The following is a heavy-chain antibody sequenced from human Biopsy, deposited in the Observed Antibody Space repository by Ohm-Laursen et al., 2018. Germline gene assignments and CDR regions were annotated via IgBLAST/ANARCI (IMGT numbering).Heavy chain of an antibody. Sequence: GSSVKVSCKASGYSFTSYYMHWVRQAPGQGLEWMGMINPSGPTTSYPQIFQGRVTMTRDTSKSTVYMELSSLRSADTAAYFCARNTGWYGDLYYFDYWGQGTLVTVSS. J-gene: IGHJ4*02. CDR3: ARNTGWYGDLYYFDY. CDR1: GYSFTSYY. CDR2: INPSGPTT. D-gene: IGHD6-19*01. V-gene: IGHV1-46*01.